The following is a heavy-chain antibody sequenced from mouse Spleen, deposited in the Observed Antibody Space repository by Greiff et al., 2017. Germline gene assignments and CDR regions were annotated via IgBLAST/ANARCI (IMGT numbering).Heavy chain of an antibody. CDR2: ISDGGSYT. D-gene: IGHD2-5*01. Sequence: EVHLVESGGGLVKPGGSLKLSCAASGFTFSSYAMSWVRQTPEKRLEWVATISDGGSYTYYPDNVKGRFTISRDNAKNNLYLQMSHLKSEDTAMYYCARDHYSNPFAYWGQGTLVTVSA. J-gene: IGHJ3*01. CDR1: GFTFSSYA. CDR3: ARDHYSNPFAY. V-gene: IGHV5-4*01.